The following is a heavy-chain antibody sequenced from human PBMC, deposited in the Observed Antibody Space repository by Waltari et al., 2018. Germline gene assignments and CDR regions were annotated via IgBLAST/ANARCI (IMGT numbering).Heavy chain of an antibody. CDR3: ARVNSGWVQGKGAFDI. CDR1: GGTFSTYA. V-gene: IGHV1-69*10. CDR2: IIPILGIT. D-gene: IGHD6-25*01. J-gene: IGHJ3*02. Sequence: QVQLVQSGAEVKKPGSSVTVSCKASGGTFSTYAISWVRHAPGQGLEWMGGIIPILGITNDSQKFQGRVTITADKSTSTAYMELNSLRSEDTAVYHCARVNSGWVQGKGAFDIWGQGTMVTVSS.